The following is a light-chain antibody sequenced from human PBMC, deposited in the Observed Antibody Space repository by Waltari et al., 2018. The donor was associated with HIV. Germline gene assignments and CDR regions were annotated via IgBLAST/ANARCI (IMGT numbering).Light chain of an antibody. CDR2: EVM. CDR1: RSAFETYNL. CDR3: CSYVGGDTWV. J-gene: IGLJ3*02. Sequence: QSALTQPASVSGSPGQSTTISCTGTRSAFETYNLVSWYQQHPGKAPKLLLYEVMKRPSGVSTRFSGSMSANTASLTISGLQAEDEADYYCCSYVGGDTWVFGGGTKLTVL. V-gene: IGLV2-23*02.